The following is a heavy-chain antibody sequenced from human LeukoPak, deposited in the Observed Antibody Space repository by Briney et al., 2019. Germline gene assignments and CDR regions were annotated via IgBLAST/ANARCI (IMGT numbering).Heavy chain of an antibody. Sequence: GGSLRLSCAASGFTVSRNYMSWVRQAPGKELEWVSVIYSDGSTYYEDSVKGRFTISRDNSKNTLSLQMNSLRAEDTAVYYCAREKGRGVISTYFDYWGQGTLVTVSS. CDR3: AREKGRGVISTYFDY. CDR2: IYSDGST. J-gene: IGHJ4*02. V-gene: IGHV3-53*01. CDR1: GFTVSRNY. D-gene: IGHD3-10*01.